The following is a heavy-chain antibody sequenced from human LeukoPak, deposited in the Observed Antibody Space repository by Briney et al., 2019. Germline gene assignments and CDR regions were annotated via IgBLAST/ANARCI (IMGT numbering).Heavy chain of an antibody. J-gene: IGHJ5*02. CDR1: GDSVSSNSAA. D-gene: IGHD2-15*01. CDR3: ARSHGGSSNWFDP. CDR2: TYYRSKWYN. V-gene: IGHV6-1*01. Sequence: SQTLSLTCAISGDSVSSNSAAWNWIRQSPSRGLEWLGRTYYRSKWYNDYAESAKSRITINPDTSKNQFSLQLNSVTPDDTAVYFCARSHGGSSNWFDPWGQRTLVTVSS.